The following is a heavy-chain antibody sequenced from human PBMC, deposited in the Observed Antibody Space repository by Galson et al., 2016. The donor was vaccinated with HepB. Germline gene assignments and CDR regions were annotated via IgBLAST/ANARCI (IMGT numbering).Heavy chain of an antibody. CDR1: GFTFNRPY. Sequence: SLRLSCAASGFTFNRPYMHWVRQAPGKGLVWVSVTNTDGSSTTYADAVKGRFTISSDNAKKTLYLQMNSLRAEDTAVYYCASTRYPYSMDVWGQGPTVTVSS. D-gene: IGHD2-2*01. J-gene: IGHJ6*02. CDR2: TNTDGSST. CDR3: ASTRYPYSMDV. V-gene: IGHV3-74*01.